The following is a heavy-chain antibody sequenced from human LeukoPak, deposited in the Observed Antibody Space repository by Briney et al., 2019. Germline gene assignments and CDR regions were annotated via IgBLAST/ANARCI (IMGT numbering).Heavy chain of an antibody. CDR1: AFPFNTCV. CDR3: ATGGYNYVY. V-gene: IGHV3-48*03. CDR2: ISRTGGTI. Sequence: GGPLRLSCAASAFPFNTCVMNWVRQAPGEGLEWVSYISRTGGTIYYADSVKGRFTISRDNTKYSLFLQMHSLRAEDTALYYGATGGYNYVYWGRGTLVTVSS. J-gene: IGHJ4*02. D-gene: IGHD5-24*01.